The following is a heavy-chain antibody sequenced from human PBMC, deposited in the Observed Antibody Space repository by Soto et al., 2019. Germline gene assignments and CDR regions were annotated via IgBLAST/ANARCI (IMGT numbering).Heavy chain of an antibody. D-gene: IGHD2-21*02. CDR1: GYTFTSYA. CDR3: ARSIVVVTALDY. CDR2: INAGNGNT. V-gene: IGHV1-3*01. J-gene: IGHJ4*02. Sequence: GASVKVSCKASGYTFTSYAMHWVRQAPGQRLEWMGWINAGNGNTKYSQKFQGRVTITRDTSASTAYMELSSLRSEDTAVYYCARSIVVVTALDYWGQGTPVTVS.